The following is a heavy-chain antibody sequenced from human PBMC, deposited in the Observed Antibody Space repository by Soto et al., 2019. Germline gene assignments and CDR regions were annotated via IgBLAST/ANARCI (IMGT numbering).Heavy chain of an antibody. J-gene: IGHJ6*02. Sequence: HWVRQAPGKGLEWVAVISYDGSNKYYADSVKGRFTISRDNSKNTLYLQMNSLRAEDTAVYYCASAGYSYGFGYYYGMDVWGQGTTVTVSS. D-gene: IGHD5-18*01. V-gene: IGHV3-30-3*01. CDR3: ASAGYSYGFGYYYGMDV. CDR2: ISYDGSNK.